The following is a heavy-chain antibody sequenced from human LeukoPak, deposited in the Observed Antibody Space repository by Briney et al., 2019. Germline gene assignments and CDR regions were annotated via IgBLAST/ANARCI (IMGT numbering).Heavy chain of an antibody. Sequence: SQTLSLTCTVSGGSISSGGYYWSWIRQHPGKGQEWIGYIYYSGSAYYNPSLKSRVTISVDTSENQFSLKLSSVTAADTAVYYCARVNYGSATKEDYWGQGTLVTVSS. CDR3: ARVNYGSATKEDY. CDR2: IYYSGSA. V-gene: IGHV4-31*03. D-gene: IGHD3-10*01. CDR1: GGSISSGGYY. J-gene: IGHJ4*02.